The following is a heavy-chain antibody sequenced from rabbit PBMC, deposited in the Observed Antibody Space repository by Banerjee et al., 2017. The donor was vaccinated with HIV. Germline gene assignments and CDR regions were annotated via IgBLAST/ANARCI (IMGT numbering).Heavy chain of an antibody. CDR3: ARGDGAYAGYDGL. Sequence: QSLEESGGDLVKPGASLTLTCKASGFDFSSNEMCWVRQAPGKGLEWIACIAAGSSGSTWYASWAKGRFTISKTSSTTVTLQMTSLTAADTATYFCARGDGAYAGYDGLWGPGTLVTVS. D-gene: IGHD7-1*01. V-gene: IGHV1S40*01. CDR1: GFDFSSNE. CDR2: IAAGSSGST. J-gene: IGHJ4*01.